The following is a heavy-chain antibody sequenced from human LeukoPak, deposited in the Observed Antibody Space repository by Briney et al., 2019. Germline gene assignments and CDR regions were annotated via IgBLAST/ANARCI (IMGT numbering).Heavy chain of an antibody. V-gene: IGHV4-34*01. Sequence: SETLSLTCAVYGGSFSGYYWSWIRQPPGKGLEWIGEINHSGSTNYNPSLKSRVTISVDTSKNQFSLKLSSVTAADTAVCYCARALTYYYDSSGYYPPLNDYWGQGTLVTVSS. CDR3: ARALTYYYDSSGYYPPLNDY. D-gene: IGHD3-22*01. CDR2: INHSGST. J-gene: IGHJ4*02. CDR1: GGSFSGYY.